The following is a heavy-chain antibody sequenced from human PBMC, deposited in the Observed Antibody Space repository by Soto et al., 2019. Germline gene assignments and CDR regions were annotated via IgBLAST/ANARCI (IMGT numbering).Heavy chain of an antibody. CDR2: FDPEDGET. Sequence: ASVKVSCKVSGYTLTELSMHWVRQAPGKGLEWMGGFDPEDGETIYAQKFQGRVTMTGNTSITTAYMELSSLRSEDTAVYYCVRGRVMITFGVVIVIDYWGQGSPVTVS. CDR1: GYTLTELS. J-gene: IGHJ4*02. CDR3: VRGRVMITFGVVIVIDY. D-gene: IGHD3-16*02. V-gene: IGHV1-24*01.